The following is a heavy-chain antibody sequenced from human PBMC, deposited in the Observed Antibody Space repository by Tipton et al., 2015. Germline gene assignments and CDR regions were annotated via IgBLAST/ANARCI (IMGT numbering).Heavy chain of an antibody. CDR3: ARHDMYHDFWTGRNWFDP. D-gene: IGHD3-3*01. CDR1: GGSISSRGYY. CDR2: IYYSGST. Sequence: TLSLTCTVSGGSISSRGYYWGWIRQPPGQVLEWIGTIYYSGSTYWNSPLKSRVTMSLDTSKNQFSLKLNSVTAADTAVYYCARHDMYHDFWTGRNWFDPWGQGTLVTVSS. J-gene: IGHJ5*02. V-gene: IGHV4-39*01.